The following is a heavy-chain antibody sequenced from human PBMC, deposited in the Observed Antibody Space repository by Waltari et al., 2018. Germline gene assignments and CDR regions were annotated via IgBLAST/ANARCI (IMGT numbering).Heavy chain of an antibody. CDR2: ISWNSGSI. D-gene: IGHD1-26*01. CDR3: AKDQEWELLGMDY. J-gene: IGHJ4*02. V-gene: IGHV3-9*01. CDR1: GFTFDDYA. Sequence: EVQLVESGGGLVQPGRSLRLSCAASGFTFDDYAMHWVRQAPGKGLEWVSGISWNSGSIGYADSVKGRFTISRDNAKNSLYLQMNSLRAEDTALYYCAKDQEWELLGMDYWGQGTLVTVSS.